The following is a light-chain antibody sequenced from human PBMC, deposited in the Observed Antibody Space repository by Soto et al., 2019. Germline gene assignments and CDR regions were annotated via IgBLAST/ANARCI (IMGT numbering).Light chain of an antibody. CDR2: ADN. J-gene: IGLJ2*01. V-gene: IGLV1-40*01. Sequence: QSVLTQTPSVSGAPGQKITMSCTGSSSNIGAGYDVHWYQQLPGAAPRLLIYADNNRPSGVPDRFSASNSGTSASLAIPGLQGEDEAVYYCQSYDTSLSGVIFGAGTKVTVL. CDR1: SSNIGAGYD. CDR3: QSYDTSLSGVI.